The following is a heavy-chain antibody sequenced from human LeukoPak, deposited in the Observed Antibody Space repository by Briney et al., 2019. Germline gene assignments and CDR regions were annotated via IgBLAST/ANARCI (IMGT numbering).Heavy chain of an antibody. V-gene: IGHV3-66*01. CDR2: IYIGGST. CDR3: ARAEERGDIIREIHGMDV. Sequence: GGSLRLSCAASGFTLSNNYMSWVRQAPGKGLEWLSIIYIGGSTYYRDSVKGRFNISRDNSKNTLHLQMNSLRAEDPAVYYCARAEERGDIIREIHGMDVWGQGNTVTVSS. CDR1: GFTLSNNY. J-gene: IGHJ6*02. D-gene: IGHD3-10*01.